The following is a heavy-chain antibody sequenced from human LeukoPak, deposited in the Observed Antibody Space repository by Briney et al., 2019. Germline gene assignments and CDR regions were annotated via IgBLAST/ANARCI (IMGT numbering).Heavy chain of an antibody. J-gene: IGHJ4*02. CDR3: TTRHQLWSQGSDY. CDR1: GFIFSNAW. V-gene: IGHV3-15*07. D-gene: IGHD5-18*01. Sequence: GGSLRLSCAASGFIFSNAWMNWVRQAPGKGLEWVGRIKSKTDGGTTDYAAPVKGRFTISRDDSKNTLYLQMNSLKTEDTAVYYCTTRHQLWSQGSDYWGQGTLVTVSS. CDR2: IKSKTDGGTT.